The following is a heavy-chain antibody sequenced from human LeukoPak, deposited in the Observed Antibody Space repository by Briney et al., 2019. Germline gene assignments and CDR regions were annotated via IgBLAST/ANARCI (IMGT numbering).Heavy chain of an antibody. CDR1: GGSISSSSYY. V-gene: IGHV4-39*07. D-gene: IGHD3-10*01. Sequence: PSETLSLTCTVSGGSISSSSYYWGWIRQPPGKGLEWIGSIYYSGSTYYNPSLKSRVTISVDTSKNQFSLKLSSVTAADTAVYYCARAPPGEYDYWGQGTLVTVSS. J-gene: IGHJ4*02. CDR2: IYYSGST. CDR3: ARAPPGEYDY.